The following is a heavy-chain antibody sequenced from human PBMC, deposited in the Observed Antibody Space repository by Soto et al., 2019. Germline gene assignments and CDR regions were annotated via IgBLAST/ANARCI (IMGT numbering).Heavy chain of an antibody. CDR2: IIPIFGTI. CDR3: ARGHLDLTGVWGSYRNPPYYFDT. J-gene: IGHJ4*02. Sequence: QAQLVQSGAEVKEPGSSVKVSCKASVEFFSNYGISWVRQAPGQGLEWMGGIIPIFGTISYAEKFQGRVTITADESTNTVYMQLRSLRSADTAVYYCARGHLDLTGVWGSYRNPPYYFDTWGQGTLVTVAS. V-gene: IGHV1-69*01. CDR1: VEFFSNYG. D-gene: IGHD3-16*02.